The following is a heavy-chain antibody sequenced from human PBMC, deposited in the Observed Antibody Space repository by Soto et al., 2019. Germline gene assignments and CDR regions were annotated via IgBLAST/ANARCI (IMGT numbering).Heavy chain of an antibody. J-gene: IGHJ3*02. CDR3: ARARDSSGYSSPHDAFDI. Sequence: GPSVKVSCKASGYTLTGYYGHWVRQAPGQGLEWMGWINPNRGGTNYAQKFQGWVTMTRDTSISTAYMDLSRLRSDDTAMYYCARARDSSGYSSPHDAFDIWGQGTMVTVSS. V-gene: IGHV1-2*04. CDR2: INPNRGGT. D-gene: IGHD3-22*01. CDR1: GYTLTGYY.